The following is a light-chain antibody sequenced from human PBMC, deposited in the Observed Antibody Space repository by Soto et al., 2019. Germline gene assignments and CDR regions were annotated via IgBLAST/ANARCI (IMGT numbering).Light chain of an antibody. V-gene: IGLV1-40*01. CDR2: GNT. CDR1: SSNIGSGYD. Sequence: QSVLTQPPSVSGAPGQRVTISCTGTSSNIGSGYDVHWYQHLPGTAPKLLIYGNTIRPSGVPDRFSGPKSGPSASLAITGLQAEGEADYYCQSYDRSMRGYVFGTGTKVTVL. J-gene: IGLJ1*01. CDR3: QSYDRSMRGYV.